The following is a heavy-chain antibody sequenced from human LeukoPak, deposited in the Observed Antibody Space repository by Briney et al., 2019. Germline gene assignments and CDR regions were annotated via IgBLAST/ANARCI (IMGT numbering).Heavy chain of an antibody. V-gene: IGHV3-48*01. CDR3: ARELVGALDAFDI. J-gene: IGHJ3*02. CDR1: GFTFSNYE. D-gene: IGHD1-26*01. Sequence: GGSLRLSCAASGFTFSNYEMNWVRQAPGKGLEWVSYISSSSSTIYYADSEKGRFTISRDNAKNSLYLQMNSLRAEDTAVYYCARELVGALDAFDIWGQGTMVTVSS. CDR2: ISSSSSTI.